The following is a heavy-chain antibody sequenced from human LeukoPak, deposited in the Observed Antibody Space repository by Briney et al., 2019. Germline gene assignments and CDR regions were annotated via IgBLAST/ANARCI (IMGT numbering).Heavy chain of an antibody. D-gene: IGHD6-13*01. CDR3: ARGSSSWYVSYYFDY. CDR2: INTNTGNP. V-gene: IGHV7-4-1*02. Sequence: ASVKVSCKDSGYTFTSYAMNWVRQAPGQGLEWMGWINTNTGNPTYAQGFTGRFVFSLDTSVSTAYLQISSLKAEDTAVYYCARGSSSWYVSYYFDYWGQGTLVTVSS. J-gene: IGHJ4*02. CDR1: GYTFTSYA.